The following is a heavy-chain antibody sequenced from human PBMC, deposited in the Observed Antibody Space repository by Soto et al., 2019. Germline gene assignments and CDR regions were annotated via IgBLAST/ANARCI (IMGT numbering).Heavy chain of an antibody. CDR2: IYYSGST. J-gene: IGHJ4*02. CDR3: ARDKVDYGDYGGLDY. CDR1: GGSISSYY. V-gene: IGHV4-59*01. D-gene: IGHD4-17*01. Sequence: PSETLSLTCTVSGGSISSYYWSWIRQPPGKGLEWIGYIYYSGSTNYNPSLKSRVTISVDTSKNQFSLKLSSVTAADTAVYYCARDKVDYGDYGGLDYWGQGTLVTVSS.